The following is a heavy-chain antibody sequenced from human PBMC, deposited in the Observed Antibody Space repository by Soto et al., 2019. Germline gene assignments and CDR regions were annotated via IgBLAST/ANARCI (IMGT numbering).Heavy chain of an antibody. D-gene: IGHD5-18*01. CDR1: GFTFSSYG. V-gene: IGHV3-33*01. CDR2: IWYDGSNK. CDR3: ARDRISPPTPFARLPGDY. Sequence: GGSLRLSCAASGFTFSSYGMHWVRQAPGKGLEWVAVIWYDGSNKYYADSVKGRFTISRDNSKNTLYLQMNSLRAEDTAVYYCARDRISPPTPFARLPGDYWGQGTLVTVSS. J-gene: IGHJ4*02.